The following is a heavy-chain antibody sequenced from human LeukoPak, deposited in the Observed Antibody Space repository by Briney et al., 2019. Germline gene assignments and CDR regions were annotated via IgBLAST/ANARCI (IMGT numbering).Heavy chain of an antibody. CDR1: GFTFSSYV. CDR2: ISYDGSNK. CDR3: ARGYSSGWSHFDY. J-gene: IGHJ4*02. D-gene: IGHD6-19*01. V-gene: IGHV3-30*04. Sequence: GGSLRLSCAASGFTFSSYVMHWVRQAPGTGLEWVAVISYDGSNKYYADSVKGRFTISRDNSKNTLYLQMNSLRAEDTAVYYCARGYSSGWSHFDYWGQGTLVTVSS.